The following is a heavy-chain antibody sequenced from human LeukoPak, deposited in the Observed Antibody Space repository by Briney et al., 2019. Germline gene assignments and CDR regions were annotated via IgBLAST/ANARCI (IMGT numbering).Heavy chain of an antibody. CDR1: GFTFANYA. D-gene: IGHD3-10*01. CDR3: GGHFYGSERNNCDY. CDR2: VSTCGSST. V-gene: IGHV3-64D*06. Sequence: RGSLRLSCSASGFTFANYAMHWVRQPPETGLDYVSAVSTCGSSTYYEDSVKGRLIIARDNSKNKLYFQMSSLRVEDTAVYYCGGHFYGSERNNCDYWGQGAMVTVSS. J-gene: IGHJ4*02.